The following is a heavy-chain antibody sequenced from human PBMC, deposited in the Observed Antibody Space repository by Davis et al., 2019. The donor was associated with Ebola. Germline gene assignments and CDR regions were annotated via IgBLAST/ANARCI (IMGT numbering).Heavy chain of an antibody. V-gene: IGHV1-3*01. J-gene: IGHJ4*02. D-gene: IGHD1-26*01. CDR1: GYTFTSYA. Sequence: AASVKVSCKASGYTFTSYAMHWVRQAPGQRLEWMGWINAGNGNTKYSQKFQGRVTITRDTSASTAYMELSSLRSEDTAVYYCARAASEWELLVYWGQGTLVTVSS. CDR2: INAGNGNT. CDR3: ARAASEWELLVY.